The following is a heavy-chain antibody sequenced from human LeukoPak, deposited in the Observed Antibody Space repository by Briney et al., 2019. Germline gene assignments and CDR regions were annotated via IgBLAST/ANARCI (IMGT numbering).Heavy chain of an antibody. CDR3: ARDGYYYDSSGYYYG. CDR1: GYTFTSYY. D-gene: IGHD3-22*01. Sequence: ASVKVSCKASGYTFTSYYMHWVRQAPGQGLEWMGIINPSGGSTSYAQKFQGRVTMTRDTSTSTVYMELSSLRSDDTAVYYCARDGYYYDSSGYYYGWGQGTLVTVSS. V-gene: IGHV1-46*01. J-gene: IGHJ4*02. CDR2: INPSGGST.